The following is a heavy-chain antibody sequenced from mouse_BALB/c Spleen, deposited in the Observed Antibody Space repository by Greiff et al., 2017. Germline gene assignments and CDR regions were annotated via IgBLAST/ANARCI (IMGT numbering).Heavy chain of an antibody. CDR1: GYAFTNYL. Sequence: VQLQQSGAELVRPGTSVKVSCKASGYAFTNYLIEWVKQRPGQGLEWIGVINPGSGCTNYNEKFKGKATLTADKSSSTAYMQLSSLTSDDSAVYFCARWASGTPFDYWGQGTTLTVSS. CDR2: INPGSGCT. CDR3: ARWASGTPFDY. V-gene: IGHV1-54*01. D-gene: IGHD4-1*01. J-gene: IGHJ2*01.